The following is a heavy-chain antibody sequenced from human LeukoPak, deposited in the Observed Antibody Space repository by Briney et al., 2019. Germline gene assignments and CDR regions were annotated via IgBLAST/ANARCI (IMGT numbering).Heavy chain of an antibody. V-gene: IGHV4-34*01. CDR2: ISRGGST. CDR3: GVSTTRATTRTIDY. CDR1: SESFSAYF. Sequence: SETLSLTCAVYSESFSAYFWTWIRQPPGKGLEWIGEISRGGSTNYSPSLKSRVTISLDTSKNQVSLTLSSVTAADTAMYYCGVSTTRATTRTIDYWGQGTLDTVSS. J-gene: IGHJ4*02. D-gene: IGHD4-17*01.